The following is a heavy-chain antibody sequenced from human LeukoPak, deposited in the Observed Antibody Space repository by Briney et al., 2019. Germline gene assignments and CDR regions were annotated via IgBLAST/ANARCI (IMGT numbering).Heavy chain of an antibody. J-gene: IGHJ6*02. CDR1: GFTFSAYA. CDR2: INNNGRST. V-gene: IGHV3-64*04. Sequence: GGSLRLSCSVSGFTFSAYAMHWVRQAPGKGLDYVSTINNNGRSTYYADSVKGRFTISRDNSKNTLYLQMNGLRAEDTAVYYCARTDGMDVWGQGTTVTVSS. CDR3: ARTDGMDV.